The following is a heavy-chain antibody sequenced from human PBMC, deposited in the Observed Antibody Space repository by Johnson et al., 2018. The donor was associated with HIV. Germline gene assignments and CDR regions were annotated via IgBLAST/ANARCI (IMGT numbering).Heavy chain of an antibody. CDR2: IYSGGST. CDR3: AKGSRARGLYDFWSGVPDAFDS. Sequence: VQLVESGGGVVRPGGSLRLSCAASGFTFDDYGMSWVRQAPGKGLEWVSGIYSGGSTYYADSVKGRFTISRDNSKNTLYLQMNSLRAEDTAVYYCAKGSRARGLYDFWSGVPDAFDSWGQGTIVTVSS. J-gene: IGHJ3*02. D-gene: IGHD3-3*01. V-gene: IGHV3-20*04. CDR1: GFTFDDYG.